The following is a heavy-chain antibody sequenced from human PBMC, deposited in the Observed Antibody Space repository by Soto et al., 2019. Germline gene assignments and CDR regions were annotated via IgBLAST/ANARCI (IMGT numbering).Heavy chain of an antibody. CDR1: EFTIGQYD. Sequence: RHCSAASEFTIGQYDVSRILQDPGKGLEWVSYISSSGSTIYYADSVKGRFTISRDNAKNSLYLQMNSLRAEDTAVYYCAREYYDYIWGSYRSRYYYYYYMDVWGKGTTVTVSS. J-gene: IGHJ6*03. D-gene: IGHD3-16*02. V-gene: IGHV3-11*01. CDR3: AREYYDYIWGSYRSRYYYYYYMDV. CDR2: ISSSGSTI.